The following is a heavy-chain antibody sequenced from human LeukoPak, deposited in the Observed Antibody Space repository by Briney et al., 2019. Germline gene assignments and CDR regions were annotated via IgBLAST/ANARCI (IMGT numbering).Heavy chain of an antibody. CDR1: GFTFSSYA. CDR2: ISYDGSRK. V-gene: IGHV3-30-3*01. J-gene: IGHJ4*02. Sequence: PGRSLRLSCAASGFTFSSYAMHWVRQAPGKGLDWVAVISYDGSRKYYADSVKGRFTISRDTSKSTLYLQINSLRTEDTAVYYCARDPYSSDYFDYWAREPWSPSPQ. CDR3: ARDPYSSDYFDY. D-gene: IGHD6-25*01.